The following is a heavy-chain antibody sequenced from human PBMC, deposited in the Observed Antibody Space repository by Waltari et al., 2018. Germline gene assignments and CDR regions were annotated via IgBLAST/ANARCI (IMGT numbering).Heavy chain of an antibody. CDR2: ISYDGSNK. CDR3: ARDLGAFDI. V-gene: IGHV3-30-3*01. Sequence: QVQLVESGGGVVQPGRSLRLSCAASGFTFSSYAMHWVRQAPGKGLEWVAVISYDGSNKYYADSVKGRFTISRDHSKNTLYLQMNSLRAEDTAVYYCARDLGAFDIWGQGTMVTVSS. CDR1: GFTFSSYA. J-gene: IGHJ3*02.